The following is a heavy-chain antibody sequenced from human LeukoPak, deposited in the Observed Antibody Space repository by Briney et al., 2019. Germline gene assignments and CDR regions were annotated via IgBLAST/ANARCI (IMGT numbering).Heavy chain of an antibody. Sequence: ASEKVSCKASGYIFAHYHTHWVRQAPGQGLEWMGSLNPNTGDTLLPQKFQGRVTMTRDTSITVGYMELSSLTFDDTGVYYCARDPDSGPDLWGQGTLVTVAS. V-gene: IGHV1-2*02. D-gene: IGHD2-15*01. CDR3: ARDPDSGPDL. CDR1: GYIFAHYH. J-gene: IGHJ4*02. CDR2: LNPNTGDT.